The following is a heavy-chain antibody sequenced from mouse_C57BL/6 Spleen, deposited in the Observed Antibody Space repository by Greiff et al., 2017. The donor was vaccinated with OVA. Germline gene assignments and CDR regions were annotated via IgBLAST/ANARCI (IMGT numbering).Heavy chain of an antibody. CDR1: GYTFTDYY. D-gene: IGHD1-1*01. CDR2: INPNNGGT. Sequence: EVQLQQSGPELVKPGASVKISCKASGYTFTDYYMNWVKQSHGKSLEWIGDINPNNGGTSYNQKFKGNATLTVDKSSSTAYMELRSLTAEDSAVYYCARSHYGDYCDYWGQGTTLTVSS. V-gene: IGHV1-26*01. CDR3: ARSHYGDYCDY. J-gene: IGHJ2*01.